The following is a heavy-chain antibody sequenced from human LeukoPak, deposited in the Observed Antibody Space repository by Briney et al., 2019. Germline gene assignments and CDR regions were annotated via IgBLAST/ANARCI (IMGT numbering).Heavy chain of an antibody. D-gene: IGHD2-21*01. V-gene: IGHV3-23*01. CDR3: AQMAIAKGATQGRGFLQFDL. Sequence: GGSLRLSCAASGFTFDNHAMTWVRQAPGKGLEWVSLITGTGFDTYTANSVKGRFITSRDNSKNSLYLRLNSLRPEDTAMYYCAQMAIAKGATQGRGFLQFDLWGQGTLVTVSS. CDR2: ITGTGFDT. CDR1: GFTFDNHA. J-gene: IGHJ5*02.